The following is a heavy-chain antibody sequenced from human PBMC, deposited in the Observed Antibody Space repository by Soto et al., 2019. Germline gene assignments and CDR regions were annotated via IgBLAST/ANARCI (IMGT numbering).Heavy chain of an antibody. CDR3: AKGRSYYYYYGVDV. V-gene: IGHV3-23*01. Sequence: GGSLRLSCAASGFIFSSYAMGWVRQAPGKGLEWVSDIIDSGGSTYYADSVKGRFTISRDNSKSTLYLQMNSLRAEDTALYYCAKGRSYYYYYGVDVWGQGTTVTVSS. CDR1: GFIFSSYA. CDR2: IIDSGGST. J-gene: IGHJ6*02.